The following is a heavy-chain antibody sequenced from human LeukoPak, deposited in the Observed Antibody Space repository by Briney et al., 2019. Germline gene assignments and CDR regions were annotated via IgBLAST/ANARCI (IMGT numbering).Heavy chain of an antibody. J-gene: IGHJ4*02. CDR3: ARYGIDGFIDF. Sequence: GGSLRLSCAASGFTYCGYWLRWVRQAPGKGLEWVANIKIDGTKKYYVDSVKGRFTISRDNAKNSLYLQMNSLRVEDTAVYYCARYGIDGFIDFWGQGTLVTVSS. D-gene: IGHD5-24*01. CDR1: GFTYCGYW. CDR2: IKIDGTKK. V-gene: IGHV3-7*01.